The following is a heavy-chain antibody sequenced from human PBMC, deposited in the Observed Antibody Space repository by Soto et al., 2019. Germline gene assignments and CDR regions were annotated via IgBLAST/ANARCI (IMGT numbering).Heavy chain of an antibody. CDR1: LFTFDDYA. J-gene: IGHJ6*02. CDR3: AKDIRAPPNCISTSCYGNYYYYGMDV. CDR2: IIWNSGSI. D-gene: IGHD2-2*01. Sequence: SLRVSWSASLFTFDDYARDWVLKNPWKGLEFFAGIIWNSGSIGYAESVKGRFTISRDNAKNSLYLQMNSLRAEDTALYYCAKDIRAPPNCISTSCYGNYYYYGMDVWGQGTTVTVSS. V-gene: IGHV3-9*01.